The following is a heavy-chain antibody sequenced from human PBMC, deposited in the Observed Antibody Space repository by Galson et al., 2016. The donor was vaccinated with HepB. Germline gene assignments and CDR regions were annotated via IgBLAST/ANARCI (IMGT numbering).Heavy chain of an antibody. J-gene: IGHJ4*02. CDR2: ISWNSGSV. V-gene: IGHV3-9*01. CDR3: GKGAGYGSGWVDY. D-gene: IGHD6-19*01. CDR1: GFTFDDYA. Sequence: SLRLSCAASGFTFDDYAMHWVRQAPGRSLEWDSGISWNSGSVGSADSVKGRFIISRDNAKNSLYLQMTSLRADDPALYYCGKGAGYGSGWVDYWGQGPLVTVAS.